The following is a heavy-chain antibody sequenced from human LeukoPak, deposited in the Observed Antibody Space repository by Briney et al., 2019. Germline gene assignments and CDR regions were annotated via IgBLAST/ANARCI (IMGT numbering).Heavy chain of an antibody. D-gene: IGHD3-16*02. CDR2: IYSGGST. J-gene: IGHJ3*02. CDR3: ARYRDGFDI. V-gene: IGHV3-53*01. CDR1: RFTVADNY. Sequence: PGGSLRLSCAASRFTVADNYMSWVRQAPGKGLEWVSVIYSGGSTYYADSVRGRFTVSRDNSKNTVYIHMKSMRSDDTAVYYCARYRDGFDIWGQGTMVTVSS.